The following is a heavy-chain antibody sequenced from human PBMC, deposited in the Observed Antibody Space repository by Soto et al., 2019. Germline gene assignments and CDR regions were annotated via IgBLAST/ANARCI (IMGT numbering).Heavy chain of an antibody. CDR3: AKDGGDILAGYYLRGNWFDP. V-gene: IGHV3-23*01. D-gene: IGHD3-9*01. CDR1: GFTFSSYA. CDR2: ISGSGGST. J-gene: IGHJ5*02. Sequence: EVQLLESGGGLVQPGGSLRLSCAASGFTFSSYAMSWVRQAPGKGLEWVSAISGSGGSTYYADSVKGRFTISRDNSKNTLYLQMNSLRAEDTAVYYGAKDGGDILAGYYLRGNWFDPWGQGTLVTVSS.